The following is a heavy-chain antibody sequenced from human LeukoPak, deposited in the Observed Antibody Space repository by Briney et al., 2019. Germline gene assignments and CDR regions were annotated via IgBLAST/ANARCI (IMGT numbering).Heavy chain of an antibody. CDR3: ARGAWGVVVPAAPYYFDY. CDR1: GGSFSGYY. CDR2: INHSGST. Sequence: PSETLSLTCAVYGGSFSGYYWSWIRQPPGKGLEWIGEINHSGSTNYNPSLKSRDTISVDTSKNQFSLKLSSVTAADTAVYYCARGAWGVVVPAAPYYFDYWGQGTLVTVSS. V-gene: IGHV4-34*01. D-gene: IGHD2-2*01. J-gene: IGHJ4*02.